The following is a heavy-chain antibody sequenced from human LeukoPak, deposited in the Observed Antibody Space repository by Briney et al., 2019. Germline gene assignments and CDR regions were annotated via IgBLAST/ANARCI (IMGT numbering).Heavy chain of an antibody. J-gene: IGHJ5*02. D-gene: IGHD5-12*01. CDR1: GFTFSSYS. Sequence: GGSLRLSCAASGFTFSSYSMNWVRQAPGKGLEWVSSISSSSSYIYYADSVKGRFTISRDNAKNSLYLQMNSLRAEDTAVYYCARDLSGLYNLFDPWGQGTLVTVSS. CDR3: ARDLSGLYNLFDP. V-gene: IGHV3-21*01. CDR2: ISSSSSYI.